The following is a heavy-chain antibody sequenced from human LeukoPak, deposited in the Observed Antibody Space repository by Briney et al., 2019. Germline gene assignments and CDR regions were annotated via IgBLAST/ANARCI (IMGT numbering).Heavy chain of an antibody. J-gene: IGHJ3*02. D-gene: IGHD1-26*01. V-gene: IGHV4-39*01. CDR1: GDSISSSSSY. Sequence: SETLSLTCTVSGDSISSSSSYWGWIRQPPGKGLEWIGSIYYSGSTYYNPSLKSRVTISVDTSKNQFSLKLSSVTAADTAVYYCASPNIVGATTPGAFDIWGQGTMVTVSS. CDR2: IYYSGST. CDR3: ASPNIVGATTPGAFDI.